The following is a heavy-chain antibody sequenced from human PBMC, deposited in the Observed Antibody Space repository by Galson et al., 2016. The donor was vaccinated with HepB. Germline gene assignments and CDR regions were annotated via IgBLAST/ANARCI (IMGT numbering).Heavy chain of an antibody. V-gene: IGHV3-30-3*01. CDR2: ISYDGSNK. Sequence: SLRLSCAASGFTFSTYAMHWVRQAPGEGLEWVAVISYDGSNKYYADSVKGRFTISRDNSKNTLYLQMNSLRAEDTAVYYCARSRAARSYFDYWGQGTLVTVSS. CDR3: ARSRAARSYFDY. D-gene: IGHD6-6*01. CDR1: GFTFSTYA. J-gene: IGHJ4*02.